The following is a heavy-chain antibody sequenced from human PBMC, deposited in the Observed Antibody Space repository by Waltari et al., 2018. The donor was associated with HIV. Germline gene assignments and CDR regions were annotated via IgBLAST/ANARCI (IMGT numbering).Heavy chain of an antibody. Sequence: LVESGGHVVLPGRSLRLSCVASGSNYNYFNIHWVRQVAGGGREWVAAISYDGKNNFVADSVKDRFSVSRESSHNSVFLKLNALGLNDTAVYFCTRRTDFGLDVWGQGTAVIVS. CDR1: GSNYNYFN. D-gene: IGHD2-21*02. J-gene: IGHJ6*02. CDR2: ISYDGKNN. V-gene: IGHV3-30*04. CDR3: TRRTDFGLDV.